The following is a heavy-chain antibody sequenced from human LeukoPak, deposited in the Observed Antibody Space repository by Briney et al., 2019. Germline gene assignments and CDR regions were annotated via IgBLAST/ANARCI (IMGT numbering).Heavy chain of an antibody. J-gene: IGHJ6*03. CDR2: IRYDGSNK. Sequence: GGSLRLSCAASGFTFSSYGMHWVRQAPGKGLEWVAFIRYDGSNKYYADSVKGRFTISRDNSKNTLYLQMNSLRAEDTAVYYCAKGPGSSWLGYYYYYMDVWGKGTTVTISS. D-gene: IGHD6-13*01. V-gene: IGHV3-30*02. CDR1: GFTFSSYG. CDR3: AKGPGSSWLGYYYYYMDV.